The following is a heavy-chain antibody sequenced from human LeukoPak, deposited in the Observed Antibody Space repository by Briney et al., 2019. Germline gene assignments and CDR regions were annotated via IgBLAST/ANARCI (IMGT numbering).Heavy chain of an antibody. J-gene: IGHJ4*02. D-gene: IGHD6-19*01. CDR2: ISSGGRYV. CDR3: TTDVRDEYSSGWYPIGY. CDR1: GFGFSSYS. V-gene: IGHV3-21*01. Sequence: PGGSLRLSCAASGFGFSSYSMNWVRQAPGKGLEWVSSISSGGRYVYYTDSVKGRFTISRDNAKNSLFLQMNSLRAEDTAVYYCTTDVRDEYSSGWYPIGYWGQGTLVTVSS.